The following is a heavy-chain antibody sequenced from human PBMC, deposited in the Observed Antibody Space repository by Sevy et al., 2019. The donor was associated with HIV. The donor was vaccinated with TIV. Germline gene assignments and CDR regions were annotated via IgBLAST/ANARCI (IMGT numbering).Heavy chain of an antibody. J-gene: IGHJ4*02. CDR3: ARSLIHNDYGPTFDY. CDR1: GGTFSSYA. D-gene: IGHD4-17*01. Sequence: ASVKVSCKASGGTFSSYAISWVRQAHGQGLEWMGGIIPIFGTANYAQKFQGRVTITADESTSTAYMELSSLRSEDTAVYYCARSLIHNDYGPTFDYWGQGTLVTVSS. CDR2: IIPIFGTA. V-gene: IGHV1-69*13.